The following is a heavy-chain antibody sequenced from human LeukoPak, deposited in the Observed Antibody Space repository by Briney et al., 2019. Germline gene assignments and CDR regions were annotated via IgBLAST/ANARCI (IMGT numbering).Heavy chain of an antibody. CDR3: ARDVSGYDSPHYFDY. J-gene: IGHJ4*02. D-gene: IGHD5-12*01. Sequence: GGSLRLSCAASGFTFSSYWMGWVRQAPGKGLEWVANIKQDGSEKYYVDSVKGRFTISRDNAKNSLYLQMNSLRAEDTAVYYCARDVSGYDSPHYFDYWGQGTLVTVSS. V-gene: IGHV3-7*01. CDR1: GFTFSSYW. CDR2: IKQDGSEK.